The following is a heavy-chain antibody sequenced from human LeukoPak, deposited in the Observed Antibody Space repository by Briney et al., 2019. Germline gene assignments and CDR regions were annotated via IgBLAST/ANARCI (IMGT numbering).Heavy chain of an antibody. V-gene: IGHV3-9*01. Sequence: GGSLRLSCAASGFTFDDYAMHWVRPAPGKGLEWVSGISWNSGSIGYADSVKGRFTISRDNAKNSLYLQMNSLRAEDTALYYCAKDNYDSSGYYYVDYWGQGTLVTVSS. J-gene: IGHJ4*02. D-gene: IGHD3-22*01. CDR1: GFTFDDYA. CDR2: ISWNSGSI. CDR3: AKDNYDSSGYYYVDY.